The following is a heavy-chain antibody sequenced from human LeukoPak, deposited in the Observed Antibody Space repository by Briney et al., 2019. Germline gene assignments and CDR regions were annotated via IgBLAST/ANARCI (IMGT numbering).Heavy chain of an antibody. CDR2: NRDGSST. CDR1: GFTFSRYW. D-gene: IGHD1-1*01. V-gene: IGHV3-74*01. CDR3: VRVEGSTLVTGFLY. J-gene: IGHJ4*02. Sequence: PGGSLRLSCAASGFTFSRYWMHWVRQAPGKGLVWVSRNRDGSSTSYADSVKGRLTISRDNAKNTLYLQMNSLRAEDTAVYYCVRVEGSTLVTGFLYWGQGTLVTVSS.